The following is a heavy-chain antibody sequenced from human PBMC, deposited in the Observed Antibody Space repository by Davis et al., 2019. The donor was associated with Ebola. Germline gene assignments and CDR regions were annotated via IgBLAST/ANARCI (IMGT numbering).Heavy chain of an antibody. D-gene: IGHD6-6*01. CDR2: ISGSGGST. Sequence: GESLKISCAASGFTFSSYAMSWVRQAPGKGLEWVSAISGSGGSTYYADSVKGRFTISRDNSKNTLYLQMNSLRAEDTAVYYCAKVLNEYSSLKFAEYFQHWGQGTLVTVSS. J-gene: IGHJ1*01. V-gene: IGHV3-23*01. CDR3: AKVLNEYSSLKFAEYFQH. CDR1: GFTFSSYA.